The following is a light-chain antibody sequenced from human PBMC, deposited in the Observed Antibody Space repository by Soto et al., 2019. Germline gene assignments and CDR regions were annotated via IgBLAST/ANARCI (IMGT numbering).Light chain of an antibody. Sequence: EIVLAHSPASLSGSPGERATLSFRGSQSVGSNLAWYQQKPGQAPRLLIYGASTRATGIPARFSGSGSGTDFTLTISSLEPEDFAVYYCQQRSHWPPITFGQGTRLEIK. V-gene: IGKV3-11*01. J-gene: IGKJ5*01. CDR2: GAS. CDR1: QSVGSN. CDR3: QQRSHWPPIT.